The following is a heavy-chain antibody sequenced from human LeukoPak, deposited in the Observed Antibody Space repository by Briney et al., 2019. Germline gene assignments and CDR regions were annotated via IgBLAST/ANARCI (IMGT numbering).Heavy chain of an antibody. V-gene: IGHV3-48*03. CDR3: ARDPVMSVGVLLTAWDYFDC. J-gene: IGHJ4*02. Sequence: PGGSLRLSCAASGFTFSRYETNWVRQAPGKGLEWISYINASGSTIDYADSVKGRFTISRDNAKNSLYLEMNSLRAEDTAIYCCARDPVMSVGVLLTAWDYFDCWGEGALVTVSS. CDR2: INASGSTI. CDR1: GFTFSRYE. D-gene: IGHD2-2*01.